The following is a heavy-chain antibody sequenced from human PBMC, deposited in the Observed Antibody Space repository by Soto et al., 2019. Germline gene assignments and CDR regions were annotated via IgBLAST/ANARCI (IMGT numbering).Heavy chain of an antibody. Sequence: ASVKVSCKASGYTFTSYAMHWVRQAPGQRLEWMGWINAGNGNTKYSQKFQGRVTITRDTSASTAYMELSSLRSEDTAVYYCARDIMVRGVIDYWGQGTLVTVSS. CDR2: INAGNGNT. CDR3: ARDIMVRGVIDY. CDR1: GYTFTSYA. D-gene: IGHD3-10*01. J-gene: IGHJ4*02. V-gene: IGHV1-3*01.